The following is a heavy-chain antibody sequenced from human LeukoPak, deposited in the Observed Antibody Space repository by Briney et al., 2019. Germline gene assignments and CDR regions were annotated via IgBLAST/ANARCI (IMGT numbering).Heavy chain of an antibody. V-gene: IGHV3-23*01. CDR2: ISAAGSST. CDR1: GFTFRSYA. Sequence: GGSLRLSCAASGFTFRSYAMSWVRRAPGHGLEWVSAISAAGSSTYYADSLKVGFHLSRDNSKNTLYLQMHSLTAEDTAVYYCAKGSGWGYFYYMAVWGKGTTVTVSS. CDR3: AKGSGWGYFYYMAV. D-gene: IGHD3-3*01. J-gene: IGHJ6*03.